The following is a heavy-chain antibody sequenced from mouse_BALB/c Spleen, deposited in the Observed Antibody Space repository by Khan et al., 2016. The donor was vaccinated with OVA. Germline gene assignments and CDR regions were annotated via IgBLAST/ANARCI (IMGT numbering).Heavy chain of an antibody. CDR3: ARRNYFGYTFAY. Sequence: QVQLKESGAELARPGASVKLSCKASGYTFTDYYINWVKLRTGQGLEWIGEISPGSGDTYYNERFKGKATLTADKSSSTAYMQLSSLTSEASAFYFCARRNYFGYTFAYWGQGTLVTVSA. V-gene: IGHV1-77*01. D-gene: IGHD1-2*01. J-gene: IGHJ3*01. CDR2: ISPGSGDT. CDR1: GYTFTDYY.